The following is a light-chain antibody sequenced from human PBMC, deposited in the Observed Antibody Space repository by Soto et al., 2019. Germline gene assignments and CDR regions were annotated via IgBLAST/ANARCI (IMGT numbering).Light chain of an antibody. J-gene: IGKJ4*01. Sequence: DIQMTQSPSSLSASVGDRVTIACRSSHGVSRNLNWLQQKRGEAPKLLIYDASNLERGVPSRFSGSGSGTDFILTISSLQPEDVATYYCQQYSSMLSFGGGT. V-gene: IGKV1-33*01. CDR3: QQYSSMLS. CDR1: HGVSRN. CDR2: DAS.